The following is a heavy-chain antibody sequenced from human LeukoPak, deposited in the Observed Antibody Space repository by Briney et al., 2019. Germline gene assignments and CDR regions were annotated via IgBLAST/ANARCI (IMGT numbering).Heavy chain of an antibody. D-gene: IGHD2-15*01. CDR3: ARDGYCSGGACYAPIN. Sequence: SETLSLTCTVSGGSTTSYYWSWIRQPPGKGLEWIGYIYYSGSTNYNPSLKSRVTISVDTSNNQFSLKLSSVTAADTAVYYCARDGYCSGGACYAPINWGQGTLVTVSS. CDR2: IYYSGST. V-gene: IGHV4-59*01. CDR1: GGSTTSYY. J-gene: IGHJ4*02.